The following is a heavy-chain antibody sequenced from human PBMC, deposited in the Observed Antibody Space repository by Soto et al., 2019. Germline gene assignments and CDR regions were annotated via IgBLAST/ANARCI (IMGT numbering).Heavy chain of an antibody. CDR2: ISYDGSNK. V-gene: IGHV3-30*18. CDR3: ANSPYYYGSGSYYFPYYYYGMDV. CDR1: GFTFSSYG. Sequence: QVQLVESGGGVVQPGRSLRLSCAASGFTFSSYGMHWVRQAPGKGLESVAVISYDGSNKYYADSVKGRFTISRDNSKNTLYLQMNSLRAEDTAVYYCANSPYYYGSGSYYFPYYYYGMDVWGQGTTVTVSS. D-gene: IGHD3-10*01. J-gene: IGHJ6*02.